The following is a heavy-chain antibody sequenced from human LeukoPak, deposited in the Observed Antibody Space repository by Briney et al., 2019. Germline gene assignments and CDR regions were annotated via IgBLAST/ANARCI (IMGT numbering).Heavy chain of an antibody. V-gene: IGHV4-38-2*02. J-gene: IGHJ4*02. D-gene: IGHD3-16*01. CDR1: GYSISSGYY. Sequence: SETLSLTCTVSGYSISSGYYWGWIRQPPGKGLEWIGSLYHSGSTYYSPSLSSRVTMSVDTPKNHFSLKLTSVTAADTAMYHCARIHSHAYSSYWGQGTLVTVSS. CDR3: ARIHSHAYSSY. CDR2: LYHSGST.